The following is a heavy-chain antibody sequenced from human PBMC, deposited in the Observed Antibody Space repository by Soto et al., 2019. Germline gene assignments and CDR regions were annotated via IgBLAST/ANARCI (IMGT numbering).Heavy chain of an antibody. CDR1: GGSFSGYS. Sequence: SETMSLTCAVYGGSFSGYSWTWIRQPPGRGLEWIGEIFHSGSTHYSPSLKSRVTISVDKSKNHFSLNLTSVTAADTAVYYCARVYSGSYSDSWGQGTLVTVS. V-gene: IGHV4-34*12. J-gene: IGHJ4*02. D-gene: IGHD1-26*01. CDR2: IFHSGST. CDR3: ARVYSGSYSDS.